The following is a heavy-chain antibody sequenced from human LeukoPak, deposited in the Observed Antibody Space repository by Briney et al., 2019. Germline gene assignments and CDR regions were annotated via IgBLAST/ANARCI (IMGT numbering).Heavy chain of an antibody. V-gene: IGHV3-7*01. CDR1: GFTFSYYW. Sequence: RGSLRLSCAASGFTFSYYWMTWVRQAPGKGLEWVANINQDGSEKYYVDSVKGRFTISRDNAKNSLYLQMNSLRAEDTAMYYCARDLVDSGSPSPPGFWGQGTLVTVSS. CDR2: INQDGSEK. J-gene: IGHJ4*02. D-gene: IGHD1-26*01. CDR3: ARDLVDSGSPSPPGF.